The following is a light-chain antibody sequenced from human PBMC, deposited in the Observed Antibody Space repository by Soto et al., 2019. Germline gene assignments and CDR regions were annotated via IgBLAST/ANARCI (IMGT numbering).Light chain of an antibody. V-gene: IGKV3-15*01. Sequence: EIVMTQSPATLSVSPGERATLSCRASQSVSSNLAWYQQKPGQAPRLLIYGASTRATGIPARFSGSGSGTEFTLTISSLQSEDFAVYYCQYRVTFGQGTKLEIK. CDR1: QSVSSN. CDR2: GAS. CDR3: QYRVT. J-gene: IGKJ2*01.